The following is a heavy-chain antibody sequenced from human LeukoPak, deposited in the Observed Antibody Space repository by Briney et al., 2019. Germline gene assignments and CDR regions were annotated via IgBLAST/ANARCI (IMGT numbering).Heavy chain of an antibody. Sequence: GASVKVSCKASGYTFTSYAMNWVRQAPGQGLEWMGWINTNTGNPTYAQGFTGRFVFSLDTSVITAYLQISSLRAEDTAVYYCARVVVAATLGYYYYYYMDVWGKGTTVTVSS. D-gene: IGHD2-15*01. CDR3: ARVVVAATLGYYYYYYMDV. J-gene: IGHJ6*03. CDR2: INTNTGNP. V-gene: IGHV7-4-1*02. CDR1: GYTFTSYA.